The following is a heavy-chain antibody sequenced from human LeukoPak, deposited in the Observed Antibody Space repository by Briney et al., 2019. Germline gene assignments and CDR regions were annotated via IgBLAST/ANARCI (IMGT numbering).Heavy chain of an antibody. J-gene: IGHJ4*02. D-gene: IGHD6-19*01. CDR1: GGSISNYY. CDR3: ARVDTSGWHYFDD. V-gene: IGHV4-4*07. CDR2: IYTSAST. Sequence: SETLSLTCTVSGGSISNYYWSWIRQPAGKELEWIGHIYTSASTNYNPSLKSRVTMSLDTSKNQFSLELNSVTAADTAAYYCARVDTSGWHYFDDWGQGTLVTVSS.